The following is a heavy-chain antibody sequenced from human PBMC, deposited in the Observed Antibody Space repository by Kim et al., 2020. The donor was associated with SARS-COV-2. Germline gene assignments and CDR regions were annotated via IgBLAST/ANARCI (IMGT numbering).Heavy chain of an antibody. V-gene: IGHV1-18*01. Sequence: ASVKVSCKASGYTFTSYGISWVRQAPGQGLEWMGWISAYNGNTNYAQKLQGRVTMTTDTSTSTAYMELRSLRSDDTAVYYCARDGRYEEIGGLRVFDYWGQGTLVTVSS. CDR1: GYTFTSYG. J-gene: IGHJ4*02. CDR3: ARDGRYEEIGGLRVFDY. D-gene: IGHD1-26*01. CDR2: ISAYNGNT.